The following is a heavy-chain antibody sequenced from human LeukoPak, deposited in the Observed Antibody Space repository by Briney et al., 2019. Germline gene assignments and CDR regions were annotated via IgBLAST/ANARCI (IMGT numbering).Heavy chain of an antibody. V-gene: IGHV1-18*01. CDR3: ARVGGNYKGLIDY. CDR1: GYTFTSYA. D-gene: IGHD1-26*01. Sequence: GASVKVSCKASGYTFTSYAIGWVRQAPGQGLEWMGWISAYNGYTNYAQSLQGRVTMTTDTSTSTAYMELWSLRSDDTAMYYCARVGGNYKGLIDYWGQGTLVTVSS. J-gene: IGHJ4*02. CDR2: ISAYNGYT.